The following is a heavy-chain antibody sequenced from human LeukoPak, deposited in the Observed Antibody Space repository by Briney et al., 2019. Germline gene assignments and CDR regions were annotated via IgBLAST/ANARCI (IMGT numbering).Heavy chain of an antibody. CDR1: GTSVSNDHYY. Sequence: PSETHSLTCTVTGTSVSNDHYYWSWIRQPPGQGLEWIGYIYNSVNTNYSPSLKSRVTMSADTSKNQISLKLSAVTVADTAIYYCARGKYSSTWYIYDPWGQGALVTVSS. J-gene: IGHJ5*02. V-gene: IGHV4-61*01. D-gene: IGHD6-13*01. CDR3: ARGKYSSTWYIYDP. CDR2: IYNSVNT.